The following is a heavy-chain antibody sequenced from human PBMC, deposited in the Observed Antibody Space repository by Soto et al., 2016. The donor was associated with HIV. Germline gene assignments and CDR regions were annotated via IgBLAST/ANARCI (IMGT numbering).Heavy chain of an antibody. Sequence: QVQLQESGPRLVKPSETLSLNCTVSGSHISTYYWSWIRQTPGKGLEWIGNIYYSGSTNYNPPQESSHYFSRHVQESILPEDEVCVRCGHGVYYCARETGNDDFLTGHQSEYYMDVWGKGTTVIVSS. CDR1: GSHISTYY. CDR3: ARETGNDDFLTGHQSEYYMDV. J-gene: IGHJ6*03. V-gene: IGHV4-59*01. D-gene: IGHD3-9*01. CDR2: IYYSGST.